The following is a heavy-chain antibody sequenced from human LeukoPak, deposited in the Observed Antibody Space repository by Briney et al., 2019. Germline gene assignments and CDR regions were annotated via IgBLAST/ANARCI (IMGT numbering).Heavy chain of an antibody. CDR2: IYYSGST. V-gene: IGHV4-31*03. CDR1: GGSISSGGYY. Sequence: SETLSLTCTVSGGSISSGGYYWSWIRQHPGKGLEWIGYIYYSGSTYYNPSLKSRVTISVDTSKNQFYLKLSSVTAADTAVYYCARVTTVTTAAWFDPWGQGTLVTVSS. J-gene: IGHJ5*02. CDR3: ARVTTVTTAAWFDP. D-gene: IGHD4-11*01.